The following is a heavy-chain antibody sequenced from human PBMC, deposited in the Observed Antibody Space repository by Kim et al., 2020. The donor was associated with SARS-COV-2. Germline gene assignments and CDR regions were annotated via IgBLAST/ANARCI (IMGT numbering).Heavy chain of an antibody. V-gene: IGHV3-53*01. J-gene: IGHJ6*02. Sequence: YADSVEGRFAVSRDNSKNTLDLQMNSLRGDDTAVYYCASRAVLDYNYGMDVWGQGTTVTVSS. CDR3: ASRAVLDYNYGMDV.